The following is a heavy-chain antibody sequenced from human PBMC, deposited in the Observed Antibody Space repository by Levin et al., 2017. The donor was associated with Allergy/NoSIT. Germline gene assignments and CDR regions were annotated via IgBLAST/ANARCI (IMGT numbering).Heavy chain of an antibody. CDR3: AKDLEQWLKYFDY. V-gene: IGHV3-23*01. CDR2: ISGSGGST. CDR1: GFTFSSYA. Sequence: LSLTCAASGFTFSSYAMSWVRQAPGKGLEWVSAISGSGGSTYYADSVKGRFTISRDNSKNTLYLQMNSLRAEDTAVYYCAKDLEQWLKYFDYWGQGTLVTVSS. J-gene: IGHJ4*02. D-gene: IGHD6-19*01.